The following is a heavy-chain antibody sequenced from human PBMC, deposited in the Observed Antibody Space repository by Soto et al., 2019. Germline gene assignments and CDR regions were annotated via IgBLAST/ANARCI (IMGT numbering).Heavy chain of an antibody. D-gene: IGHD6-13*01. CDR1: GYTFTSYY. Sequence: QVQLVQSGAEVKKPGASVKVSCKASGYTFTSYYMHWVRQAPGQGLEWMGIINPSGGSTSYAQKFRGRVTMTRDTSTTTVYMELSSLRSEDTAVYYCARDFSAPGIAAAGIETSWGQGTLVTVSS. V-gene: IGHV1-46*01. J-gene: IGHJ5*02. CDR3: ARDFSAPGIAAAGIETS. CDR2: INPSGGST.